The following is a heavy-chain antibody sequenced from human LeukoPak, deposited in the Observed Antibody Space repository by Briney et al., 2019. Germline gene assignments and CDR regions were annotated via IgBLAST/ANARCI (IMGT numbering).Heavy chain of an antibody. CDR2: IIPILGIA. V-gene: IGHV1-69*04. Sequence: SVKVSCKASGGTFSSYAISWVRQAPGQGLEWMGRIIPILGIANYAQKFQGRVTITADKSTSTAYMELSSLRSEDTAVYYCARGSEQLWSNPWGQGTLVTVSS. J-gene: IGHJ5*02. D-gene: IGHD5-18*01. CDR1: GGTFSSYA. CDR3: ARGSEQLWSNP.